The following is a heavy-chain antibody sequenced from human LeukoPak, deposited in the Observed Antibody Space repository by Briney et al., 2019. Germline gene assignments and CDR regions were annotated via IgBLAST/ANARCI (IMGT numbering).Heavy chain of an antibody. CDR1: GGPISSTNW. CDR3: SRESGAFSPFGY. J-gene: IGHJ4*02. V-gene: IGHV4-4*02. CDR2: ISLSGVT. Sequence: PSETLSLTCGVSGGPISSTNWWSWVRQPPGQGLEWIGEISLSGVTNYDPSLKSRVTMSLDRSKNHLSLTLTSVTAADTAVYYCSRESGAFSPFGYWGQGTLVTVSP. D-gene: IGHD1-26*01.